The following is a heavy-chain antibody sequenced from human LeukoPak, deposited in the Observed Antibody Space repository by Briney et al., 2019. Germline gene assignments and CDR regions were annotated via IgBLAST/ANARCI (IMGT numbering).Heavy chain of an antibody. J-gene: IGHJ4*02. D-gene: IGHD6-19*01. V-gene: IGHV3-21*01. Sequence: PGGSLRLSCAASGFTFSSYSMNWVRQAPGKGLEWVSSISSSSSYIYYADSVKGRFTISRDNAKNSLYLQMNSLRAEDTAVYYCARDPTRGESSGWHARVHDYWGQGTLVTVSS. CDR1: GFTFSSYS. CDR3: ARDPTRGESSGWHARVHDY. CDR2: ISSSSSYI.